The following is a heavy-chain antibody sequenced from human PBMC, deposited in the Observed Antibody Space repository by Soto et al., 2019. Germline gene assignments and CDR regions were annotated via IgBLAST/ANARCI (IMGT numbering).Heavy chain of an antibody. V-gene: IGHV4-34*01. CDR3: ARSSVRGWSS. CDR1: GGSFSGYY. J-gene: IGHJ5*01. CDR2: ITHNGST. Sequence: PSETLSLTCAVYGGSFSGYYWTWIRQPPGKGLEWIGEITHNGSTNYNPSLKSRVTISVDTSKNQFSLNLNSVTATDTAVYYCARSSVRGWSSWGHGTLVTVSS. D-gene: IGHD3-10*02.